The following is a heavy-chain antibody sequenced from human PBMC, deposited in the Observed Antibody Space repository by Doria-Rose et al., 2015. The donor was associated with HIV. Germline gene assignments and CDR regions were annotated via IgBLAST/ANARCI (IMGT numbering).Heavy chain of an antibody. CDR2: INHSGVT. CDR1: GGSFSDYY. D-gene: IGHD1-1*01. V-gene: IGHV4-34*01. CDR3: ARGNWNNGGPLPHDY. Sequence: VQLQESGAGLLKPSETLSLTCGVSGGSFSDYYWNWIRQPSGKGLEWIGEINHSGVTNYNPSLKSRVTMSADTSKNQLSLNLNSVTAADTAVYYCARGNWNNGGPLPHDYWGQGTLVTVSS. J-gene: IGHJ4*02.